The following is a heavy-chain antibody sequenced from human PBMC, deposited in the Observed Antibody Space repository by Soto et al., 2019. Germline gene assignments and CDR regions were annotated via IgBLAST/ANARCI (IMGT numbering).Heavy chain of an antibody. V-gene: IGHV1-69*01. D-gene: IGHD1-26*01. Sequence: QVQLVQSGAEVKKPGSSVKFSCKASGGTFSSYAISWVRQAPGQGLEWMGGIIPIFGTANYAQKFQGRVTITADESTSTAYMELRSLRSEDTAVYYCARDMWGSGSYLNYFDYWGQGPLVTVSS. CDR3: ARDMWGSGSYLNYFDY. CDR1: GGTFSSYA. J-gene: IGHJ4*02. CDR2: IIPIFGTA.